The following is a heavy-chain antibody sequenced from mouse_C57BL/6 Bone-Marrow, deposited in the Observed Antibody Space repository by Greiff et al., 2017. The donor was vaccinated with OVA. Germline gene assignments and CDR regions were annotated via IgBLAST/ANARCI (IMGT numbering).Heavy chain of an antibody. CDR3: ARSLYYYGSASVFDV. V-gene: IGHV1-72*01. J-gene: IGHJ1*03. D-gene: IGHD1-1*01. CDR1: GYTFTSYW. CDR2: IDPNSGGT. Sequence: QVQLQQPGAELVKPGASVKLSCKASGYTFTSYWMHWVKQRPGRGLEWIGRIDPNSGGTKYNEKFKSKATLTVDKPSSTAYMQLSSLTSEDSAVYYCARSLYYYGSASVFDVWGTGTTVTVSS.